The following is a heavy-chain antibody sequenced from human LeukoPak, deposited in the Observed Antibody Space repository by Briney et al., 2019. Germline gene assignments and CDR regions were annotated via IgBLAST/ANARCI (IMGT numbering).Heavy chain of an antibody. CDR3: AKYDSSSSLKAPSDS. CDR1: GFTFRGYA. J-gene: IGHJ4*02. Sequence: GGSLRLSCAASGFTFRGYAMSWVRQAPGKGLDWVSSISGNGGTTYYADSVKGRFTISRDNSKNTLYLQMNSLRAEDTALYYSAKYDSSSSLKAPSDSWGQGTLVTVSS. V-gene: IGHV3-23*01. D-gene: IGHD6-6*01. CDR2: ISGNGGTT.